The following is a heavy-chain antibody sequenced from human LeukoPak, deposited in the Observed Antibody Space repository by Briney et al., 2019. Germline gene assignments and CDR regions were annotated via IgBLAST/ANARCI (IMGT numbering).Heavy chain of an antibody. Sequence: HPGGSLRLSCAASGFAFSNYWLHWVRQAPGKGLEWVADIKEDGSEKYYADSVTGRFTISRDNAKNSLYLEMNSLRAEDTAVYFCAREQQRSYWDWGQGTLVTVSS. CDR3: AREQQRSYWD. CDR1: GFAFSNYW. D-gene: IGHD6-25*01. CDR2: IKEDGSEK. V-gene: IGHV3-7*01. J-gene: IGHJ4*02.